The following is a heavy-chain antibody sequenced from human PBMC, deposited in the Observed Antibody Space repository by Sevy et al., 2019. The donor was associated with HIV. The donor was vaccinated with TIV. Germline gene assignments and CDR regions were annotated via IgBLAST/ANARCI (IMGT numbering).Heavy chain of an antibody. CDR2: IYYSGST. D-gene: IGHD1-26*01. CDR1: GGSISSSSYY. Sequence: SETLSLTCTVSGGSISSSSYYWGWIRQPPGKGLEWIGSIYYSGSTYYNPSLKSRVTISVDTSKNQFSLKLSSVTAADTAVYYCARHEERRYSGSYYRWFDPWGQGTLVTVSS. J-gene: IGHJ5*02. V-gene: IGHV4-39*01. CDR3: ARHEERRYSGSYYRWFDP.